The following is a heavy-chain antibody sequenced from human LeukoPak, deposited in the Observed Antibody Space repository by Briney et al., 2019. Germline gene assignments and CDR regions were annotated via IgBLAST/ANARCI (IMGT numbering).Heavy chain of an antibody. Sequence: PSETLSLTRTVSGVSISSSSYYWGWIRQPPGKGLEWIGSIYYSGSTYYNPSLKSRVTISVDTSKNQFSLKLSSVTVADTAVYYCARDLAGTISGWGQGTLVTVSS. V-gene: IGHV4-39*07. CDR1: GVSISSSSYY. D-gene: IGHD5-12*01. CDR3: ARDLAGTISG. CDR2: IYYSGST. J-gene: IGHJ4*02.